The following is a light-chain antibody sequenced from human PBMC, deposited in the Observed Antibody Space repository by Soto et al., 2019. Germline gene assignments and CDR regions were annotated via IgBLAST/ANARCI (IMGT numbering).Light chain of an antibody. CDR2: GIS. J-gene: IGKJ4*01. V-gene: IGKV3-15*01. CDR1: QSLTSY. Sequence: EIGMTQSPATLSVSPGETATLSCRASQSLTSYLAWYQQKPDQAPRLLIYGISTRATDIPARFSGSGSGTEFTLTISSLQSEDFAVYYCQQYNNWPLTFGGGTKVDIK. CDR3: QQYNNWPLT.